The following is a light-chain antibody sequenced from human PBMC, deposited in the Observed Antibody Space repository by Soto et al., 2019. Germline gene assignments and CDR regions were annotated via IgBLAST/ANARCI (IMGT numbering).Light chain of an antibody. Sequence: QSVLTQPRSVSGSPGQSVTISCPGTSTDFGGYNYVSWYQQHPGKVPKLMLYDVSKRPSGVPDRFSGSKSGNTASLTISGLQAEYEADYYCCSYAGRDTLYVFGSGTKVTVL. V-gene: IGLV2-11*01. CDR3: CSYAGRDTLYV. CDR2: DVS. J-gene: IGLJ1*01. CDR1: STDFGGYNY.